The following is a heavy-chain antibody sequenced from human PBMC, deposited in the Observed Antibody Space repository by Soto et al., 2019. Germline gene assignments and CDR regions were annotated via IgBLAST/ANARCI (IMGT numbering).Heavy chain of an antibody. Sequence: GGSLRLSCAASGFTFSSHGMSWVRQAPGKGLEWVSSVSSDGRNTYYTEPVKGRFTIFRDNSKNTLYLQMNSLRVEDTAVFYCVKILTGSGSHDWGQGTLVTVSS. CDR3: VKILTGSGSHD. CDR1: GFTFSSHG. D-gene: IGHD3-10*01. J-gene: IGHJ4*02. CDR2: VSSDGRNT. V-gene: IGHV3-23*01.